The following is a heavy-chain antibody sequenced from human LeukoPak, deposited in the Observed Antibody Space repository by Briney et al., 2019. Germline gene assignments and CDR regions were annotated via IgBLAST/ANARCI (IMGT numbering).Heavy chain of an antibody. CDR1: GGSISGQY. CDR2: IYYTGIT. D-gene: IGHD3-10*01. V-gene: IGHV4-59*11. CDR3: ARVSFHYHSGNYGWYFDS. Sequence: SETLSLTCTVSGGSISGQYWSLIRQPPGKGLEWIGYIYYTGITKYNPSLKSRVTTSVDTSKNQFSLRLTSVTAADTAVYYCARVSFHYHSGNYGWYFDSWGQGTLVTVSS. J-gene: IGHJ4*02.